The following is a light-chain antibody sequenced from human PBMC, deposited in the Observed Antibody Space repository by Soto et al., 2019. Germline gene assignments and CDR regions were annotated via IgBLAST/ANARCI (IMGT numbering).Light chain of an antibody. Sequence: QSALTQPASVSGSPGQSITISCTGTSSDVGGYNYVSWYQQHPGKAPKLMIYDVSNRPSGVSNRFSGSKSGNMASLTISGLQAEDEADYYYSSYTSSSKVFGTGTKLSVL. CDR3: SSYTSSSKV. V-gene: IGLV2-14*01. CDR1: SSDVGGYNY. J-gene: IGLJ1*01. CDR2: DVS.